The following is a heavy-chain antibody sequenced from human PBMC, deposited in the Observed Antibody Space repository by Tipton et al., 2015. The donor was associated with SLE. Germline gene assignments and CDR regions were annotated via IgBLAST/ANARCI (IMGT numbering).Heavy chain of an antibody. CDR1: GFTFSSYA. Sequence: SLRLSCSASGFTFSSYAMHWVRQAPGKGLEYVSAISSNGGNTYYADSLKGRFTIPRDNSKNTLYLQMSSLRPEDTAVYYCVKDRVVVIDDAFDIWGQGTMVTVSS. V-gene: IGHV3-64D*06. D-gene: IGHD3-22*01. CDR3: VKDRVVVIDDAFDI. CDR2: ISSNGGNT. J-gene: IGHJ3*02.